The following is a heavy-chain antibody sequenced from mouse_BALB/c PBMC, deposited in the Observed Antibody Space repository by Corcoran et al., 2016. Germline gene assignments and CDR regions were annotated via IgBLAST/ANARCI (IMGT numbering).Heavy chain of an antibody. Sequence: EVQLQQSGPELVKPGASVKMSCKASGYTFTSYVMHWVKQKPGQGLEWIGYINPYNDGTKYNEKFKGKATLTSDKSPSTAYMELSSLTSEDSADYYCARSGGNYDYAMDYWGQGTSVTVSS. CDR2: INPYNDGT. J-gene: IGHJ4*01. V-gene: IGHV1S136*01. D-gene: IGHD2-1*01. CDR3: ARSGGNYDYAMDY. CDR1: GYTFTSYV.